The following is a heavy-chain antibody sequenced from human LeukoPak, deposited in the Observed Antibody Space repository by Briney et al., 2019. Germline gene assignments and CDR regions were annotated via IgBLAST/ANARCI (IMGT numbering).Heavy chain of an antibody. CDR3: AKELGGADVPSYCPFDY. V-gene: IGHV3-23*01. D-gene: IGHD3-10*01. Sequence: GGSLRLSCAASGFTFSNYAMTWVRQAPGKGLEWISAISGSTNSTYYADSVNGRFTISRDNYKNTLYLQMNSLRVGDTAIYYCAKELGGADVPSYCPFDYWGQGTLVTVSS. CDR1: GFTFSNYA. CDR2: ISGSTNST. J-gene: IGHJ4*02.